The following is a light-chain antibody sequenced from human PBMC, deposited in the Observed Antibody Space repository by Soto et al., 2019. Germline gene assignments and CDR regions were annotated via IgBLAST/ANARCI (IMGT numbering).Light chain of an antibody. CDR1: TSDVGGYNL. CDR3: CSYASSSYYV. V-gene: IGLV2-23*01. CDR2: EGT. J-gene: IGLJ1*01. Sequence: QSVLTQPASVSGSPGQSITISCSGTTSDVGGYNLVSWYQQHTAKAPKLLIYEGTQRPSGVSSRFSGSKSGNTASLTISGLQAQDEADYYCCSYASSSYYVLGNGTKATV.